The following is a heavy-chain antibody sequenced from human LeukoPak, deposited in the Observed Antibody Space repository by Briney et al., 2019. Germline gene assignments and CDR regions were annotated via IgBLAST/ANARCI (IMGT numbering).Heavy chain of an antibody. Sequence: PGGSLRLSSAASGFTFSNYCMHWVRQIPGKGLVWVSRICPDGTVTNYADSVKGRFTISRDNAKNMVFLQMNSLRADDTAVYYCVRDFRSADYWGQGILVTVSS. V-gene: IGHV3-74*01. CDR2: ICPDGTVT. J-gene: IGHJ4*02. CDR3: VRDFRSADY. CDR1: GFTFSNYC.